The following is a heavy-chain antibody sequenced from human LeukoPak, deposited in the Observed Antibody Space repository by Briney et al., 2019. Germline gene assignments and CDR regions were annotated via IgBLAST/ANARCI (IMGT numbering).Heavy chain of an antibody. D-gene: IGHD3-16*01. V-gene: IGHV4-4*02. J-gene: IGHJ6*04. Sequence: GSLRLSCEVSGFTFSNYWMMWVRQPPGKGLEWIGEIYHSGSTNYNPSLRSRVTISVDKSKNQFSLKLSSVTAADTAVYYCARDLGSSTPSGVWGKGTTVTVSS. CDR1: GFTFSNYW. CDR3: ARDLGSSTPSGV. CDR2: IYHSGST.